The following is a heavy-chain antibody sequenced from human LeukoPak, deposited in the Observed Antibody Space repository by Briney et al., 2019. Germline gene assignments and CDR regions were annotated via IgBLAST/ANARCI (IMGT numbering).Heavy chain of an antibody. V-gene: IGHV6-1*01. CDR2: TYYRSKWYN. J-gene: IGHJ6*02. Sequence: SQTLSLTCAISGDSVSSNSAAWNWIRQSPSRGLEWLGRTYYRSKWYNDYAVSVESRITINPDTSKNQFSLQLNSVTPEDTAVYYCAKQYYDFWSGYYPMYYYYYGMDVWGQGTTVTVS. D-gene: IGHD3-3*01. CDR1: GDSVSSNSAA. CDR3: AKQYYDFWSGYYPMYYYYYGMDV.